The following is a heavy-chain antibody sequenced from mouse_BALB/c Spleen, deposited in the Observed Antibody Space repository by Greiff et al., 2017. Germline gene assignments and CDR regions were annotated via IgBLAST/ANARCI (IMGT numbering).Heavy chain of an antibody. Sequence: VKLVESGPGLVQPSQSLSITCTVSGFSLTSYGVHWVRQSPGKGLEWLGVIWSGGSTDYNAAFISRLSISKDNSKSQVFFKMNSLQADDTAIYYCASHDGYYVLDYWGQGTTLTVSS. D-gene: IGHD2-3*01. CDR2: IWSGGST. CDR1: GFSLTSYG. V-gene: IGHV2-4-1*01. J-gene: IGHJ2*01. CDR3: ASHDGYYVLDY.